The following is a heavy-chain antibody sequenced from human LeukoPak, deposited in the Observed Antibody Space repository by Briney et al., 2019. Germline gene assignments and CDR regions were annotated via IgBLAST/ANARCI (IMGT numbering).Heavy chain of an antibody. J-gene: IGHJ4*02. CDR2: INHSGST. V-gene: IGHV4-34*01. Sequence: SETPSLTCAVYGGSFSGYYWSWIRQPPGKGLEWIGEINHSGSTNYNPSLKSRVTISVDTSKNQFSLKLSSVTAADTAVYYCASLSCSGGSCYSDPTFDYWGQGTLVTVSS. CDR1: GGSFSGYY. CDR3: ASLSCSGGSCYSDPTFDY. D-gene: IGHD2-15*01.